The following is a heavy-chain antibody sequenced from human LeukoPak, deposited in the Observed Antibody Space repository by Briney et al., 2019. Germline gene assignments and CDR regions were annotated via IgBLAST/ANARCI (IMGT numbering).Heavy chain of an antibody. CDR1: GFTFSNYW. Sequence: GGSLRLSCAASGFTFSNYWMGWVRQAPGKGLEWVANIKEDGSEKYYVDSVKGRFTISRDNAKNSLYLQMNSLRAEDTAVYYCARVDCGGDCYFGYWGQGTLVTVSS. D-gene: IGHD2-21*02. CDR3: ARVDCGGDCYFGY. CDR2: IKEDGSEK. J-gene: IGHJ4*02. V-gene: IGHV3-7*03.